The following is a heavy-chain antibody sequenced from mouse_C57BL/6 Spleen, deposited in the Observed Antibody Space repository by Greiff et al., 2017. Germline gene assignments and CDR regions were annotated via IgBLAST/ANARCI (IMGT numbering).Heavy chain of an antibody. CDR1: GYTFTSYW. Sequence: QVQLQQPGAELVRPGSSVKLSCKASGYTFTSYWMHWVKQRPIQGLEWIGNIDPSDSETHYNQKFKDKATLTVDKSSSTAYMQLSSLTSEDSAVYYCARPLYYGSSSSYFDYWGQGTTLTVSS. J-gene: IGHJ2*01. V-gene: IGHV1-52*01. D-gene: IGHD1-1*01. CDR3: ARPLYYGSSSSYFDY. CDR2: IDPSDSET.